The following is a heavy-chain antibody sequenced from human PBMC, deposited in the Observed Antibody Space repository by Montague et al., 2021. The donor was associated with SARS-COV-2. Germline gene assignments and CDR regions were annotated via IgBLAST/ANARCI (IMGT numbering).Heavy chain of an antibody. D-gene: IGHD6-13*01. CDR2: IYYSGST. CDR3: ARVGRQQLVRVSGMDV. V-gene: IGHV4-39*07. Sequence: SETLSLTCTVSGGSISSSSYYWGWIRQPPGKGPEWIGSIYYSGSTYYXPSLKSRVTISVDTSKNQFSLKLSSVTAADTAVYYCARVGRQQLVRVSGMDVWGQGTPVTVSS. CDR1: GGSISSSSYY. J-gene: IGHJ6*02.